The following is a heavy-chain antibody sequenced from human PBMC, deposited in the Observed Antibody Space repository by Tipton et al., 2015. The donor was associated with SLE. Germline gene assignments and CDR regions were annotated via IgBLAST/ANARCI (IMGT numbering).Heavy chain of an antibody. J-gene: IGHJ6*03. CDR2: INHSGST. V-gene: IGHV4-34*01. D-gene: IGHD3-3*01. Sequence: TLSLTCAVYGGSFSGYYWNWIRQPPGKGLEWIGEINHSGSTNYNPSLKSRVTISVDTSKNQFSLKLSSVTAADAAVYYCAGERPFWSGYYSYYYYMDVWGKGTTVTVSS. CDR1: GGSFSGYY. CDR3: AGERPFWSGYYSYYYYMDV.